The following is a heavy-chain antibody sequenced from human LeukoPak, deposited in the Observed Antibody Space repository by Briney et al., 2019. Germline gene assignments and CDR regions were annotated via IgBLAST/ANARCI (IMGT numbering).Heavy chain of an antibody. V-gene: IGHV3-33*03. CDR1: GFALGSDG. J-gene: IGHJ5*02. D-gene: IGHD4-17*01. CDR2: LWYDGSKE. Sequence: PGRSLRLSCAASGFALGSDGTHWIRQSPGKGREWVASLWYDGSKEFYADSVKGRFTISRDMSKSTLFLQMNSLRGDDTATYFCAKDQGYGDGRGLDHWGQGTLVIVS. CDR3: AKDQGYGDGRGLDH.